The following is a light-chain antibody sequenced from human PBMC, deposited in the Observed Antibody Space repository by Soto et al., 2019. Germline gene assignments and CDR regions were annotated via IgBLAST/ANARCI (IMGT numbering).Light chain of an antibody. V-gene: IGKV1-39*01. Sequence: DIQMTQSPSSLSASVGDRVTITCRAKESVSSYVNWYQQKRGKAPKLLIYAASSLQSGVPARFSGSGSVTDFTLTISGLQPEDFATYYCQQSYSKWTFGQGTKVEIK. CDR1: ESVSSY. CDR3: QQSYSKWT. CDR2: AAS. J-gene: IGKJ1*01.